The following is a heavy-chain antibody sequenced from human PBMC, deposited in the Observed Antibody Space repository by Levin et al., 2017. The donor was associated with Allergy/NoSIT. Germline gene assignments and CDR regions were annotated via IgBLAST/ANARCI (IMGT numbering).Heavy chain of an antibody. CDR1: GFTFSDYY. CDR2: ISSSGSTI. Sequence: GESLKISCAASGFTFSDYYMNWIRQAPGKGLEWVSYISSSGSTISYADSVKGRFTISRDNAMNSLHLQMNSLRAEDTAIYYCAREKYYESTGFDCWGQGTLVTVSS. V-gene: IGHV3-11*01. J-gene: IGHJ4*02. D-gene: IGHD3-22*01. CDR3: AREKYYESTGFDC.